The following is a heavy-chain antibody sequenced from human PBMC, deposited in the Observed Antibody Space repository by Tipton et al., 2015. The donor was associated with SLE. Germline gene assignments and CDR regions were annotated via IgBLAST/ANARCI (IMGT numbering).Heavy chain of an antibody. D-gene: IGHD6-6*01. V-gene: IGHV3-64*02. CDR3: ARYSRPWAFDI. CDR1: GFTFNTYT. CDR2: INGAGSST. J-gene: IGHJ3*02. Sequence: SLRLSCAASGFTFNTYTMYWVRQAPGKGLEYVSAINGAGSSTYYADSVKARFTISRDNSKNTLYLQMGSLRAEDMAIYYCARYSRPWAFDIWGQGTMVTVSS.